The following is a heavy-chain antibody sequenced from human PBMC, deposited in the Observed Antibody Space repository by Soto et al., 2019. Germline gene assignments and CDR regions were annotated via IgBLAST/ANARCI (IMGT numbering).Heavy chain of an antibody. Sequence: GASVKVSCKVSGYTLTELSMHWVRQAPGKGLEWMGGFDPEDGETIYAQKFQGRVTMTEDTSTDTAYMELSSLRSEDTAVYYCAASPYDSSGYYFDYWGQGTLVTAPQ. V-gene: IGHV1-24*01. CDR1: GYTLTELS. CDR2: FDPEDGET. D-gene: IGHD3-22*01. CDR3: AASPYDSSGYYFDY. J-gene: IGHJ4*02.